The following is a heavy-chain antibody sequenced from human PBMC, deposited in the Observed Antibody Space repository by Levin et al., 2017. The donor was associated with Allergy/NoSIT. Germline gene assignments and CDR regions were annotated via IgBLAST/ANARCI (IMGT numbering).Heavy chain of an antibody. Sequence: GGSLRLSCAASGFTFSNYAMHWVRQAPGKGLEWVAVISYDGSNKYYADSVKGRFTISRDNSKNTLYLQMNSLGAEDTAVYYCARSLLYSGWYGIDYWGQGTLVTVSS. CDR2: ISYDGSNK. CDR1: GFTFSNYA. V-gene: IGHV3-30*04. CDR3: ARSLLYSGWYGIDY. D-gene: IGHD6-19*01. J-gene: IGHJ4*02.